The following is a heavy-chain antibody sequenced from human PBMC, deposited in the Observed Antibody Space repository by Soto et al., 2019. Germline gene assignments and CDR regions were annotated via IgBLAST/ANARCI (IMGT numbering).Heavy chain of an antibody. J-gene: IGHJ4*02. CDR3: ARVRSNLFDY. D-gene: IGHD3-3*01. V-gene: IGHV4-59*01. CDR1: GDSISTFY. CDR2: IHYSVST. Sequence: SETLSLTCTVSGDSISTFYWSWIRQPPGKGLEWIGYIHYSVSTNYNPSLKSQVIISVDTSKNQFSLKLSSVTAADTAVYFCARVRSNLFDYWGRGTLVTVSS.